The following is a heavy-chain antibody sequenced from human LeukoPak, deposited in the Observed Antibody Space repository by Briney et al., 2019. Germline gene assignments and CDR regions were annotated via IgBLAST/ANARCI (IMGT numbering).Heavy chain of an antibody. CDR3: ARSSRAGQTHAFDI. CDR2: ISSSSSTI. J-gene: IGHJ3*02. V-gene: IGHV3-48*02. D-gene: IGHD6-19*01. CDR1: GFTFSSYS. Sequence: PGGSLRLSCAASGFTFSSYSMNWVRQAPGKGLEWVSYISSSSSTIYYADSVKGRFTISRDNAKNSLYLQMNSLRDEDTAVYYCARSSRAGQTHAFDIWGQGTMVTVSS.